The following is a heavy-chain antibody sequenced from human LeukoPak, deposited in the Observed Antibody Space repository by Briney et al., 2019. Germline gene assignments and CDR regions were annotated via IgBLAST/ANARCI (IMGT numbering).Heavy chain of an antibody. J-gene: IGHJ3*02. CDR2: IYYSGGT. CDR3: ARPSRSVSTAGAFDI. Sequence: SETLSLTCTVSGGSISDYFWSWIRQPTGKGLEWIGYIYYSGGTNYNPSLKSRVTISVDTSKNQFSLKLSSVTAADTAVYYCARPSRSVSTAGAFDIWGQGTMVTVSS. V-gene: IGHV4-59*01. D-gene: IGHD5/OR15-5a*01. CDR1: GGSISDYF.